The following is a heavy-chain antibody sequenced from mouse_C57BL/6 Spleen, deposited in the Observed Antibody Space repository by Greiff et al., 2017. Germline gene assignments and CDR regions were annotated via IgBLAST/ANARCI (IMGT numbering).Heavy chain of an antibody. CDR3: ARGSTTVRFAY. Sequence: QVQLKQSGAELVRPGTSVKVSCKASGYAFTNYLIEWVKQRPGQGLEWIGVINPGSGGTNYNEKFKGKATLTADKSSSTAYMQRSSLTSEDSAVYFCARGSTTVRFAYWGQGTQGTVSA. CDR1: GYAFTNYL. CDR2: INPGSGGT. D-gene: IGHD1-1*01. V-gene: IGHV1-54*01. J-gene: IGHJ3*01.